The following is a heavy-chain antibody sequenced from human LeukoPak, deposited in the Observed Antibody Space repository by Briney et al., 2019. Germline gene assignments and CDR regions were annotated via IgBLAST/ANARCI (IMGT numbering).Heavy chain of an antibody. J-gene: IGHJ5*02. V-gene: IGHV1-46*01. CDR2: INPSGGST. CDR1: GYSFTSYY. D-gene: IGHD5-18*01. CDR3: AAHTGNSYGYVWWFDP. Sequence: ASVKVSFKASGYSFTSYYMHWVRPAPGQGVGWMGIINPSGGSTSYTQKFKGRVTITRDTSTTTVYMELSSLRSEDTAVYYCAAHTGNSYGYVWWFDPWGQGTLVTVSS.